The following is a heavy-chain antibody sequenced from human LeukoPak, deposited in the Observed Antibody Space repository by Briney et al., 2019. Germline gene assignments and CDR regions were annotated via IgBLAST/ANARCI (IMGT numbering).Heavy chain of an antibody. V-gene: IGHV4-4*07. CDR3: ARAVVGATDY. D-gene: IGHD1-26*01. CDR1: GGSMSSFY. Sequence: SETLSLTCTASGGSMSSFYWTWIRQPAGQGLEWIGRIYPSGSTTYHPSLKSRVTMSIDTSKNQFSLKLTSVTAADTAVYYCARAVVGATDYWGQGTLVTVSS. CDR2: IYPSGST. J-gene: IGHJ4*02.